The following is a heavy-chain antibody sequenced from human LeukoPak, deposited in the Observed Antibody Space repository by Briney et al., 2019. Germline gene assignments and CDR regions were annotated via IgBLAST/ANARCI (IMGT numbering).Heavy chain of an antibody. CDR2: ISAYNGNT. CDR1: GYTFTSYG. V-gene: IGHV1-18*01. CDR3: ARMVGATPPFDY. J-gene: IGHJ4*02. Sequence: ASVKVSCKASGYTFTSYGISWVRQAPGQGLEWMGWISAYNGNTNYAQKLQGRVTMTTDTSTSTAHMELRSLRSDDTAVYYCARMVGATPPFDYWGQGTLVTVSS. D-gene: IGHD1-26*01.